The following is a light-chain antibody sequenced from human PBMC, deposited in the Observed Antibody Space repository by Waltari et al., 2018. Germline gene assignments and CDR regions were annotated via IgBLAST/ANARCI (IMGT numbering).Light chain of an antibody. V-gene: IGLV2-14*01. J-gene: IGLJ2*01. CDR3: SSYTSSGTVV. CDR1: SSDVGGYNY. CDR2: EVS. Sequence: QSALTQPASVSGSPGQSITISCSGTSSDVGGYNYVSWYQLHPGKAPKLMIYEVSNRPSGISNRCSGSKSGNTASLTISGLQAEDEADYYCSSYTSSGTVVFGGGTKVTVL.